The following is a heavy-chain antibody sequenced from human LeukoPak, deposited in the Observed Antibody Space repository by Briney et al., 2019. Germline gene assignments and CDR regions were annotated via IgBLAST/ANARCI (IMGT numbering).Heavy chain of an antibody. CDR2: IYHSGST. CDR1: GGSINSDNW. Sequence: SETLSLTCAVSGGSINSDNWWSWLRQPPGKGLEWIGEIYHSGSTDYNPSLQSRVSMSVDTSKNTFSLNLKSVTAADTAVYYCARDGYNPVAFDIWGQGTVVTVSS. D-gene: IGHD5-24*01. CDR3: ARDGYNPVAFDI. V-gene: IGHV4-4*02. J-gene: IGHJ3*02.